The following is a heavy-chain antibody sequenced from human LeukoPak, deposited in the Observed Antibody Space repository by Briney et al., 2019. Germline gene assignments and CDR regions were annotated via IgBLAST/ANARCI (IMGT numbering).Heavy chain of an antibody. CDR2: IYYSGST. D-gene: IGHD3-22*01. J-gene: IGHJ4*02. CDR1: GGSISSSSYY. Sequence: SETLSLTCTVSGGSISSSSYYWGWSRQPPGKGLEWIGGIYYSGSTYYNPSLKSRVTISVDTSKNQFSLKLSSVTAADTAVYYCASQKKYYYDSSGFRPGFDYWGQGTLVTVSS. CDR3: ASQKKYYYDSSGFRPGFDY. V-gene: IGHV4-39*01.